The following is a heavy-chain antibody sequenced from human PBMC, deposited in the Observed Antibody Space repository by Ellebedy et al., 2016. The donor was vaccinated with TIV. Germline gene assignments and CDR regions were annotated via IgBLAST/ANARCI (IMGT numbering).Heavy chain of an antibody. CDR3: ASSPRSFFEY. CDR2: INHSGSA. CDR1: GISFTAYY. J-gene: IGHJ4*02. Sequence: MPSETLSLTCAVPGISFTAYYWNWIRQPPGKGLEWIGEINHSGSASYNPSLRSRATMSVDTSGKQIFLNLTSATAADTAVYYCASSPRSFFEYWGQGSPVVVSS. D-gene: IGHD6-19*01. V-gene: IGHV4-34*01.